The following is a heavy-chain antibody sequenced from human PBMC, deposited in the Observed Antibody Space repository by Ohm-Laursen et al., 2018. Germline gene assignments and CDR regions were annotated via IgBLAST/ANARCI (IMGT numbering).Heavy chain of an antibody. D-gene: IGHD3-22*01. V-gene: IGHV1-2*02. J-gene: IGHJ2*01. Sequence: ASVKVSCKASGYSFNDYFLHWVRQAPGQGLEWVGWINPNSGGTIYAQRFQGRVTMTRDTSISTASMQLSRLTSDDTAVYYCARGGVQRDPEYYYDSSGYYFGWYFDLWGRGTLVTVSS. CDR2: INPNSGGT. CDR3: ARGGVQRDPEYYYDSSGYYFGWYFDL. CDR1: GYSFNDYF.